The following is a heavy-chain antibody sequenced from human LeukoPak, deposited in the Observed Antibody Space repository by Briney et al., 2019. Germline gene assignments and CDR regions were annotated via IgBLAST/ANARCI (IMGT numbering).Heavy chain of an antibody. V-gene: IGHV4-34*01. J-gene: IGHJ4*02. Sequence: SETLSLTCAVYGGSFSDYYWTWIRQPPGKGLEWIGEIYHSGSTNYNPSLKSRVTISVDTSKNQFSLKLYTVTAADTAVYYCARGGDYGDYVFHYWGQGTLVTVSS. CDR3: ARGGDYGDYVFHY. CDR1: GGSFSDYY. CDR2: IYHSGST. D-gene: IGHD4-17*01.